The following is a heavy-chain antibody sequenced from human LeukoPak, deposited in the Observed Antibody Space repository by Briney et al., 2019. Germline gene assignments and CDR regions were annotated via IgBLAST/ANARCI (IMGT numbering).Heavy chain of an antibody. CDR1: GGTFSSYA. D-gene: IGHD6-13*01. CDR3: ARYGTYSSGWYSAKNWFDP. V-gene: IGHV1-69*13. J-gene: IGHJ5*02. CDR2: IIPIFGTA. Sequence: GASVKVSCKASGGTFSSYAISWVRQAPGQGLEWMGGIIPIFGTANYAQKFQGRVTITADESTSTAYMELSSLRSEDTAVYYCARYGTYSSGWYSAKNWFDPWGQGTLVTVSS.